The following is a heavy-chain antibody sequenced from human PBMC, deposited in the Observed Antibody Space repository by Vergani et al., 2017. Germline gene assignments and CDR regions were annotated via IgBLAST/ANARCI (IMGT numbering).Heavy chain of an antibody. CDR1: GFTFSSYA. D-gene: IGHD4-17*01. J-gene: IGHJ6*03. V-gene: IGHV3-23*04. CDR3: AKYYGDYQNYYYYMDV. CDR2: ISGSGGST. Sequence: EVQLVESGGGLIQPGGSLRLSCAASGFTFSSYAMSRVRQAPGKGLEWVSAISGSGGSTYYADSVKGRFTISRDNSKNTLYLQMNSLRAEDTAVYYCAKYYGDYQNYYYYMDVWGKGTTVTVSS.